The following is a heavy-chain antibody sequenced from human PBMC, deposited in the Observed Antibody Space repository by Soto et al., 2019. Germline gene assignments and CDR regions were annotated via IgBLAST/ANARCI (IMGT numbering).Heavy chain of an antibody. CDR1: GGSISSGGYY. CDR2: IYYSGST. Sequence: TRSLTGTVSGGSISSGGYYWSWIRQHPGKGLEWIGYIYYSGSTYYNPSLKSRVTISVDTSKNQFSLKLSSVTAADTAVYYCARVTRILEMGRGADTEFFVYRCQTTL. J-gene: IGHJ4*02. CDR3: ARVTRILEMGRGADTEFFVY. D-gene: IGHD3-3*01. V-gene: IGHV4-31*03.